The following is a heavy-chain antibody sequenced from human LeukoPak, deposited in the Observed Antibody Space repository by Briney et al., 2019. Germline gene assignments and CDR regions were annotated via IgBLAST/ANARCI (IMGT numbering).Heavy chain of an antibody. J-gene: IGHJ4*02. D-gene: IGHD3-10*01. Sequence: PGGSLRLSCAASGFTFSSYAMSWVRQAPGKGLEWVSAISGSGGSTYYADSVKGRFTISRDNSKNTLYLQMNSLRAEDTAVYYCAKSPGGGGGRSYGSGSTNFDYWGQGTLVTVSS. CDR2: ISGSGGST. CDR3: AKSPGGGGGRSYGSGSTNFDY. V-gene: IGHV3-23*01. CDR1: GFTFSSYA.